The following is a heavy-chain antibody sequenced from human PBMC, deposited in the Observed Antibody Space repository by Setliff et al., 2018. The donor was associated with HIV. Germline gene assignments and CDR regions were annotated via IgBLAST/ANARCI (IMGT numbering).Heavy chain of an antibody. J-gene: IGHJ5*02. CDR3: ARGGTSSNWFRA. CDR1: GASISSDT. Sequence: LSLTCIVSGASISSDTWSWIRQPPGKGLQWIGFIYNSATTNYNPSLKSRVTISLDTSKNQLSLKLTSVTAADTAVYYCARGGTSSNWFRAWGQGTLVTVSS. V-gene: IGHV4-59*01. D-gene: IGHD2-2*01. CDR2: IYNSATT.